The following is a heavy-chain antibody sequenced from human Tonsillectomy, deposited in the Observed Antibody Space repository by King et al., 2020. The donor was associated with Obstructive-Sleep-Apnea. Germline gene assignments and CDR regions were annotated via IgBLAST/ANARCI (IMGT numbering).Heavy chain of an antibody. Sequence: QLVQSGAEVKKPGASVKVSCKASGYTFTSYGISWVRQAPGQGLEWMGWISAYNGNTNYAQKLQGRVTMTTDTSTSTAYMELRSLRSDDTAVYYCARINATRELWGGWSQGWFAPWGQGTLVTVSS. J-gene: IGHJ5*02. CDR2: ISAYNGNT. V-gene: IGHV1-18*01. D-gene: IGHD3-16*01. CDR3: ARINATRELWGGWSQGWFAP. CDR1: GYTFTSYG.